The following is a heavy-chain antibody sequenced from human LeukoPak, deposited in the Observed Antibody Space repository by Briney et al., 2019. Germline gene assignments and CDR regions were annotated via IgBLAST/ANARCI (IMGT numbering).Heavy chain of an antibody. CDR3: ARGHSEGYFDWFDP. CDR1: GFIFSTYT. CDR2: ISSRSSSI. D-gene: IGHD6-13*01. Sequence: GGSLRLSCAASGFIFSTYTMNWVRQAPWKGLEWVSSISSRSSSIYYADSVKGRFTISRDNAKNSLYLQMNSLRAEDTAVYYCARGHSEGYFDWFDPWGQGTLVTVSS. V-gene: IGHV3-21*01. J-gene: IGHJ5*02.